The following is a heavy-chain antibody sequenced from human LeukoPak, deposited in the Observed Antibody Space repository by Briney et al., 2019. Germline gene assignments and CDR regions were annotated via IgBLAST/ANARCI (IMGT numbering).Heavy chain of an antibody. CDR3: AKSKGSSSLPFDY. CDR1: GFTFDDYT. CDR2: ISWDGGST. J-gene: IGHJ4*02. D-gene: IGHD6-6*01. Sequence: GSLRLFCAASGFTFDDYTMHWVRQAPGKGLEWVSLISWDGGSTYYADSVKGRFTISRDNSKNSLYLQMNSLRTEDTALYYCAKSKGSSSLPFDYWGQGTLVTVSS. V-gene: IGHV3-43*01.